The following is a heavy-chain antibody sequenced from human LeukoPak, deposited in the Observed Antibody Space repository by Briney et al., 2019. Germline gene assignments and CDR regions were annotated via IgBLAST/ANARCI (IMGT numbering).Heavy chain of an antibody. CDR3: ARGRRITMVRGVSRVNPFDI. D-gene: IGHD3-10*01. V-gene: IGHV4-59*12. CDR1: GGSISSYY. J-gene: IGHJ3*02. Sequence: PSETLSLTCTVSGGSISSYYWSWIRQPPGKGLEWIGYIYYSGSTNYNPSLKSRVTMSVDTSKNQFSLKLSSVTAADTAVYYCARGRRITMVRGVSRVNPFDIWGQGTMVTVSS. CDR2: IYYSGST.